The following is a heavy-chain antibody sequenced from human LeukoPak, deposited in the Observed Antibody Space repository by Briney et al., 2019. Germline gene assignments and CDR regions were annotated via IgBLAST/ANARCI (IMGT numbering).Heavy chain of an antibody. Sequence: GGSLRLSCAASGFTFSIYSMNWVRQAPGKGLEWISYINSGGGTTYYADSVKGRFTISRDNAKNSLYLQMNSLRAEDTAVYYCTKGVRFQIDYWGQGTLVTVSA. CDR3: TKGVRFQIDY. V-gene: IGHV3-48*01. D-gene: IGHD3-3*01. CDR1: GFTFSIYS. J-gene: IGHJ4*02. CDR2: INSGGGTT.